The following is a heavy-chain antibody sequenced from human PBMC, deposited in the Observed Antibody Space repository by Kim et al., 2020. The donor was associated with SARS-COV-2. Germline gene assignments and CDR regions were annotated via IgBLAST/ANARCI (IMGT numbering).Heavy chain of an antibody. J-gene: IGHJ4*02. D-gene: IGHD3-10*01. V-gene: IGHV4-31*02. Sequence: GKTTYNQSLKSRVTISVDTSKTQCALELSAVTAADTAVYCCAREDSGSLDYWGQGTLVTVSS. CDR2: GKT. CDR3: AREDSGSLDY.